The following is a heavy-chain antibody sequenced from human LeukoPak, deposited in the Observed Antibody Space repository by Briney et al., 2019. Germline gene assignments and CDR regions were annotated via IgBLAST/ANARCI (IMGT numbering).Heavy chain of an antibody. Sequence: PGGSLRLSCAASGFTFSSYSMNWVRQAPGKGLEWVSSISSSSSYIYYADSVKGRFTISRDNAKNSLYLQMNSLRAEDTAVYYCAKDLGPGSMATSPGFDYWGQGTLVTVSS. D-gene: IGHD5-24*01. J-gene: IGHJ4*02. CDR2: ISSSSSYI. CDR3: AKDLGPGSMATSPGFDY. V-gene: IGHV3-21*01. CDR1: GFTFSSYS.